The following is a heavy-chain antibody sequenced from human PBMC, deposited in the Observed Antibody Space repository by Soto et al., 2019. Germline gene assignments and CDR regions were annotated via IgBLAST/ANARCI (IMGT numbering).Heavy chain of an antibody. Sequence: QVQLQESGPGLVKPSQTLSLTCTVSGGSISSGDYYWSWIRQPPGKGLEWIGYIYYSGSTYYNPSLQSRVTISVDTSKNQFSLKLSSVTAADTAVYYCARDLGDDFWSGYYTGGDYYYGMDVWGQGTTVTVSS. CDR3: ARDLGDDFWSGYYTGGDYYYGMDV. J-gene: IGHJ6*02. CDR1: GGSISSGDYY. CDR2: IYYSGST. V-gene: IGHV4-30-4*01. D-gene: IGHD3-3*01.